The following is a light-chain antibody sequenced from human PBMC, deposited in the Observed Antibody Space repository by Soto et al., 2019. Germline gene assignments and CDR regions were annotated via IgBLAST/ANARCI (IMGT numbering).Light chain of an antibody. Sequence: QPVLTQPPSASGSPGQSVTISCTGTSSDVGGYNYVSWYQQHPGKAPKLMIYEVSKRPSGVPDRFSGSKSGNTASLTVSGLQAEDEAAYYCSSFAGSTDYVLFGGGTKLTVL. CDR2: EVS. CDR3: SSFAGSTDYVL. V-gene: IGLV2-8*01. CDR1: SSDVGGYNY. J-gene: IGLJ2*01.